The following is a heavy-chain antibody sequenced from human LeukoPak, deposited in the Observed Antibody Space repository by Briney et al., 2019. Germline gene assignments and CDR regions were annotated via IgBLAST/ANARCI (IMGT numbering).Heavy chain of an antibody. CDR2: INPSGGST. D-gene: IGHD5-18*01. V-gene: IGHV1-46*01. Sequence: ASVKVSCKASGYTFTSYYMHWVRQAPGQGLEWMGIINPSGGSTSYAQKFQGRVTMTRDTSTSTVCMELSSLRSEDTAVYYCARGVSGYSYGRYYYYGMDVWGQGTTVTVSS. J-gene: IGHJ6*02. CDR1: GYTFTSYY. CDR3: ARGVSGYSYGRYYYYGMDV.